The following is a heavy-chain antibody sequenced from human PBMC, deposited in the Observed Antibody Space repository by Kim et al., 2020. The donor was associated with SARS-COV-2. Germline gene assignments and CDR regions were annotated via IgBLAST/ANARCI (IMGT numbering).Heavy chain of an antibody. V-gene: IGHV3-23*01. CDR3: AKVGGIELWPGYAFDI. J-gene: IGHJ3*02. CDR2: ISGSGGST. CDR1: GFTFSSYA. Sequence: GGSLRLSCAASGFTFSSYAMSWVRQAPGKGLEWVSAISGSGGSTYYADSVKDQFTITRDNSKNTLYLQMDSMRAEGTAVYYCAKVGGIELWPGYAFDIWGQGTLVTVSS. D-gene: IGHD5-18*01.